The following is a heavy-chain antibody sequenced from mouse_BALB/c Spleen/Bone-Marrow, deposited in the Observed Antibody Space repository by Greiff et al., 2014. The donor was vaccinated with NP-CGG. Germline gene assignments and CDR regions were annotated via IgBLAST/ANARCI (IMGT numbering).Heavy chain of an antibody. CDR2: IYPGDGDT. V-gene: IGHV1-87*01. CDR1: GYTFTSYW. D-gene: IGHD2-10*02. Sequence: VQLQQSGAELARPGASVKLSCKASGYTFTSYWMQWVKQRPGQGLEWIGAIYPGDGDTRHTQKFKGKATLTADKSSSTAYMQLSSLASEDSAVYYCARKYGNYRGYFDVWGAGTTVTVSS. CDR3: ARKYGNYRGYFDV. J-gene: IGHJ1*01.